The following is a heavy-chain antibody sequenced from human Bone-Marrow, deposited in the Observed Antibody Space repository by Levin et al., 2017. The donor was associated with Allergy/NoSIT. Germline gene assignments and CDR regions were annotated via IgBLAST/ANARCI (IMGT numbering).Heavy chain of an antibody. Sequence: GGSLRLSCAVSGCTFSDDYMNWIRQSPGKGLEWVAYISSSGSNIFYADSVKGRFTISRDNAKNSLYLQMNSLRAEDTALYYCARGLLGGGAVDYWGQGTLVTVSS. J-gene: IGHJ4*02. CDR3: ARGLLGGGAVDY. D-gene: IGHD3-16*01. V-gene: IGHV3-11*01. CDR2: ISSSGSNI. CDR1: GCTFSDDY.